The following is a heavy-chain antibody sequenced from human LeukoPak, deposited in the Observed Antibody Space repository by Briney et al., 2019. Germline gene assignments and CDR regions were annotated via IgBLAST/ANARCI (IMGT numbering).Heavy chain of an antibody. J-gene: IGHJ5*02. Sequence: SETLSLTCTVSGGSISSYYWSWIRQPPGKGLEWIGYIYYSGSTNYNPSLKSRVTISVDTSKNQFSLKLSPVTAADTAVYYCARGVQMVRGDNWFDPWGQGTLVTVSS. CDR1: GGSISSYY. CDR3: ARGVQMVRGDNWFDP. CDR2: IYYSGST. V-gene: IGHV4-59*01. D-gene: IGHD3-10*01.